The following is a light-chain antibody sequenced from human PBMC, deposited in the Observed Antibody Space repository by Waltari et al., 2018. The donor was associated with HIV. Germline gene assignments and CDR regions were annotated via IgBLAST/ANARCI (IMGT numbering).Light chain of an antibody. CDR1: SGHSRYA. Sequence: QLVLTQSPSASASLGASVKLTCTLSSGHSRYAIAWHQQQPEKAPRYLMRLNSDGSHTKGDGIPDRFSGSSSGAERYLIISSLQSEDEADYYCQTWGTGIHVVFGGGTKLTVL. J-gene: IGLJ3*02. CDR2: LNSDGSH. V-gene: IGLV4-69*01. CDR3: QTWGTGIHVV.